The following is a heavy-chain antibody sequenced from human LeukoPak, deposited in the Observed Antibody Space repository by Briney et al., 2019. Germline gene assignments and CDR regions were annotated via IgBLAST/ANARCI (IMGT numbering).Heavy chain of an antibody. V-gene: IGHV4-38-2*01. CDR3: ARHVDCSSASCFGYYDY. Sequence: PSETLSLXCAVSGYSISSGYYWGWIRQPPGTGLEWIGSIYHSGSTYYNPSLKSRVTISIDTSKNQFSLKLSSVTAADTAVYYCARHVDCSSASCFGYYDYWGQGTLVTVSS. J-gene: IGHJ4*02. CDR2: IYHSGST. CDR1: GYSISSGYY. D-gene: IGHD2-2*01.